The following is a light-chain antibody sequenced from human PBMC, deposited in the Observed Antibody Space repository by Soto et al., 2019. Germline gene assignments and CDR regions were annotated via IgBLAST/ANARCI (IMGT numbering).Light chain of an antibody. Sequence: EIVLTQSPGTLSLSPGERATLSCRASQSVTSNYLAWYQQKPGQAPWLLIFGASIRATGLPDRFSGSGSGTDFTLTISRLEPEDFAVYYCQQYGSSPGTFGQGTKMDIK. V-gene: IGKV3-20*01. CDR3: QQYGSSPGT. J-gene: IGKJ1*01. CDR2: GAS. CDR1: QSVTSNY.